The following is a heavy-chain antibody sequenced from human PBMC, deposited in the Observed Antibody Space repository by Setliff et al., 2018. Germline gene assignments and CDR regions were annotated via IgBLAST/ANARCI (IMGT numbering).Heavy chain of an antibody. V-gene: IGHV3-11*04. CDR2: ISSSGSTI. Sequence: GGSLRLSCAASGFTFSDYYMSWIRQAPGKGLEWVSYISSSGSTIYYADCVKGRFTISRDNAKNSLYLQMSSLRAEDTAVYYCARGDRWGYSYGHYYYGMDVWGKGTTVTVSS. CDR3: ARGDRWGYSYGHYYYGMDV. CDR1: GFTFSDYY. D-gene: IGHD5-18*01. J-gene: IGHJ6*04.